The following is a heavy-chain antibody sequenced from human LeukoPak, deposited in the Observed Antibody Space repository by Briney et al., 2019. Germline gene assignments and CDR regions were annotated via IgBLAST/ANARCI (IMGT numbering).Heavy chain of an antibody. CDR1: GYTFTGYY. CDR3: ARSVRWSSGYPY. Sequence: ASVKVSCKASGYTFTGYYMHWVRQAPGQGLDWMGWINPNSGGTNYAQKFQGRVNMTRDTSISTAYMELSRLRSDDTAVYYCARSVRWSSGYPYWGQGTLVTVSS. V-gene: IGHV1-2*02. J-gene: IGHJ4*02. D-gene: IGHD3-22*01. CDR2: INPNSGGT.